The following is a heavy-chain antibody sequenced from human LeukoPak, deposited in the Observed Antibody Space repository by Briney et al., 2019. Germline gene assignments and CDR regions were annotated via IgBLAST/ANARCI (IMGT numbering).Heavy chain of an antibody. CDR1: GFTFSSYA. V-gene: IGHV3-23*01. J-gene: IGHJ4*02. Sequence: PGGSLRLSCAASGFTFSSYAMSWVRQAPGKGLEWVSAISGSGGSTYYADSVKGRFTISRDNSKDTLYLQMPSLRAEDTAVYYCAKDLYYYDSSGYYPAPSPDYWGQGTLVTVSS. D-gene: IGHD3-22*01. CDR3: AKDLYYYDSSGYYPAPSPDY. CDR2: ISGSGGST.